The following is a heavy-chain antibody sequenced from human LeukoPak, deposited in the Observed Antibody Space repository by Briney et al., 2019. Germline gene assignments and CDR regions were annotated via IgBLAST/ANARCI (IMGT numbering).Heavy chain of an antibody. CDR3: ARMNGGSWTFDI. CDR1: GGSISSSGYY. J-gene: IGHJ3*02. V-gene: IGHV4-61*05. D-gene: IGHD3-16*01. CDR2: IYYTGST. Sequence: PSETLSLTCTVSGGSISSSGYYWGWIRQPPGKGLEWVGYIYYTGSTNYNSSLKSRVTISADMSKNQFSLNLNSVTAADTAVYYCARMNGGSWTFDIWAQGTMVTVSS.